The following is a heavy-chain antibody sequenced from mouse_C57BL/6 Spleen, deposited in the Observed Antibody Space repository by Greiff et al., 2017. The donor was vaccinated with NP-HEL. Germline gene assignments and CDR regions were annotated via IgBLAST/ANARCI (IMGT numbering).Heavy chain of an antibody. CDR3: TTTGSGYAMDY. D-gene: IGHD4-1*01. Sequence: VQLQQSGAELVRPGASVKLSCTASGFNIKDYYMHWVKQRPEQGLEWIGRIDPEDGDTEYDPKFQGKATMTADTSSNTAYLQLSSLTSEDTAVYYCTTTGSGYAMDYWGQGTSVTVSS. V-gene: IGHV14-1*01. CDR2: IDPEDGDT. J-gene: IGHJ4*01. CDR1: GFNIKDYY.